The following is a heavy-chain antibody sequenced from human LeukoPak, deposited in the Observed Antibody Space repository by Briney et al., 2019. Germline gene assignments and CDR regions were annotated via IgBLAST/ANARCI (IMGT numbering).Heavy chain of an antibody. J-gene: IGHJ6*03. Sequence: GGSLRLSCAASGFTFSSYAMNWVRQAPGKGLEWVSSISSSSSYIYYADSVKGRFTISRDNAKNSLYLQMNSLRAEDTAVYYCARDQSVAMVRGVIGYYYYMDVGGKGTTVTIS. CDR3: ARDQSVAMVRGVIGYYYYMDV. CDR1: GFTFSSYA. D-gene: IGHD3-10*01. V-gene: IGHV3-21*01. CDR2: ISSSSSYI.